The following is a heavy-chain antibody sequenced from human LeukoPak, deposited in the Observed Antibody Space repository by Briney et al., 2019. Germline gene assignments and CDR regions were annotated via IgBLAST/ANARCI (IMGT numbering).Heavy chain of an antibody. V-gene: IGHV4-61*02. CDR1: GGSISSGSYY. Sequence: PSETLSLTCTVSGGSISSGSYYWSWIRQPAGKGLEWLGRIYTSGSTNYNPSLKSRVTISVDTSKNQFSLKLSSVTAADTAVYYCARERVWRYCGGDSCGWFDPWGQGTLVTVSS. CDR3: ARERVWRYCGGDSCGWFDP. CDR2: IYTSGST. D-gene: IGHD2-21*02. J-gene: IGHJ5*02.